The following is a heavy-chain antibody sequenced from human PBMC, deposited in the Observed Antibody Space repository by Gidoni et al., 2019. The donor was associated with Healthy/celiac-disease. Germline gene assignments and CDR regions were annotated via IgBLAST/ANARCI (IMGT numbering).Heavy chain of an antibody. CDR3: ARVNLGYCSSTSCYPAFDI. CDR2: IIPIFGTA. CDR1: GGTFSSSA. V-gene: IGHV1-69*01. J-gene: IGHJ3*02. Sequence: QVQLVQSGAEVKKPGSSVKVYCKASGGTFSSSAIRWVRQAPGQGLEWMGGIIPIFGTANYAQKFQGRVTITADESTSTAYMELSSLRSEDTAVYYCARVNLGYCSSTSCYPAFDIWGQGTMVTVSS. D-gene: IGHD2-2*01.